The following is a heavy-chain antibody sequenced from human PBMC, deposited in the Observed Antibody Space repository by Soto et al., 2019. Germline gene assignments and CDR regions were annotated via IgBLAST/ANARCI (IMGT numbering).Heavy chain of an antibody. CDR3: ARDHGGSTWFVGVYYFYGMDV. D-gene: IGHD6-13*01. J-gene: IGHJ6*02. CDR2: ISASGGAI. CDR1: GFIFSDYT. Sequence: EVQLVESGGDLVQPGGSLRLSCAASGFIFSDYTMTWVRQAPGRGLEFVSHISASGGAIFYAESVKGRFTVSRDNAKNSLYLQMNSLRDEATAVYFLARDHGGSTWFVGVYYFYGMDVWGHGTGVTVSS. V-gene: IGHV3-48*02.